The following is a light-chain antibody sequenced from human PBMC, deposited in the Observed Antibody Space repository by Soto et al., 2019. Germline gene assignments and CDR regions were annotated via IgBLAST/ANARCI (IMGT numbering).Light chain of an antibody. Sequence: QSVLTQPASVSGSPGQSITISCTGTNNDIGEYNYVSWYQQHPGKAPKLMIFEVTNRPSGVSNRFSGSKSGNTASLTISGLQAEDEADYHCSSYTTSTTWVFGGGTKVTVL. V-gene: IGLV2-14*01. CDR3: SSYTTSTTWV. J-gene: IGLJ3*02. CDR2: EVT. CDR1: NNDIGEYNY.